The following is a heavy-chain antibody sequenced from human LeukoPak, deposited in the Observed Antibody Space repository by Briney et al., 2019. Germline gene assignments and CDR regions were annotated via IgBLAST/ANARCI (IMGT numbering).Heavy chain of an antibody. D-gene: IGHD3-22*01. CDR3: ATVWNYYDSSGYFYWFDP. CDR1: GYTLTELS. Sequence: ASVKVSCKVSGYTLTELSMHWVRQAPGKGLEWMGGFDPEGGETIYAQKFQGRVTMTEDTSTDTAYMELSSLRSEDTAVYYCATVWNYYDSSGYFYWFDPWGQGTLVTVSS. V-gene: IGHV1-24*01. J-gene: IGHJ5*02. CDR2: FDPEGGET.